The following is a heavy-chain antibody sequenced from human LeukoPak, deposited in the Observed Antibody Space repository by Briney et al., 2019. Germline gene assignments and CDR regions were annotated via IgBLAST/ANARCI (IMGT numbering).Heavy chain of an antibody. V-gene: IGHV4-39*07. CDR3: AREFWNYRSGNLQAFDI. CDR2: VYYSGST. CDR1: GGSISGSTYY. J-gene: IGHJ3*02. Sequence: SETLSLTCTVSGGSISGSTYYWAWIRQTPGKGLEWIGSVYYSGSTAYNPSLKGRPTLSVDTTNNHFSLSLGPVTAADTAVYYCAREFWNYRSGNLQAFDIWGQGTMVTVSS. D-gene: IGHD3-10*01.